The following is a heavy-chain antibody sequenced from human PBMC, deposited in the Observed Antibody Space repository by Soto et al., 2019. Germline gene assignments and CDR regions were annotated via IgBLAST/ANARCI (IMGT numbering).Heavy chain of an antibody. Sequence: QVQLQESGPGLVKPSETLSLTCNVSGDSMSKYYWSWVRQPAGKGLEWIGRIWTSGSTHYNPSLKSRVSLSMETSNKHFSLDLKSVTAADTAVYYCARTVGAAYYFDFWGQGVLVTVSS. D-gene: IGHD3-16*01. CDR1: GDSMSKYY. V-gene: IGHV4-4*07. CDR3: ARTVGAAYYFDF. CDR2: IWTSGST. J-gene: IGHJ4*02.